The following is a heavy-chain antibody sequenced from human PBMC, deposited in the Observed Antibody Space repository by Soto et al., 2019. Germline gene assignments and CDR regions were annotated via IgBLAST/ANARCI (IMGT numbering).Heavy chain of an antibody. Sequence: SVKVSCKASGATFSSYAISWVRQAPGQGLEWMGGIIPIFGTANYAQKFQGRVTITADESTSTAYMELSSLRSEDTAVYYCAREGAAAIEDAFDIWGQGTMVTVSS. CDR3: AREGAAAIEDAFDI. D-gene: IGHD2-2*02. CDR2: IIPIFGTA. J-gene: IGHJ3*02. CDR1: GATFSSYA. V-gene: IGHV1-69*13.